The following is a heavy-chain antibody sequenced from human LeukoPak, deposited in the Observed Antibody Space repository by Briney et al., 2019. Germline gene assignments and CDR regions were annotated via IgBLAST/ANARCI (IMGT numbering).Heavy chain of an antibody. J-gene: IGHJ3*02. D-gene: IGHD3-22*01. CDR3: AIDSSGYSTLGAFDI. CDR2: INPNSGGT. V-gene: IGHV1-2*04. Sequence: GSSVKVSCKASGYTFTGYYMHWVRQAPGQGLEWMGWINPNSGGTNYAQKFQGWVTMTRDTSISTAYMELSRLRSDDTAVYYCAIDSSGYSTLGAFDIWGQGTMVTVSS. CDR1: GYTFTGYY.